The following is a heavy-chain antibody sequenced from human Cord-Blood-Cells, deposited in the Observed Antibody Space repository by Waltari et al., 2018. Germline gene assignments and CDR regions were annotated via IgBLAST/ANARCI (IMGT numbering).Heavy chain of an antibody. V-gene: IGHV1-69*01. J-gene: IGHJ5*02. CDR2: IIPIFGTA. Sequence: QVQLVQSGAEVKKPGSSVKVSCKASGGTFSSYAISWVRQAPGQGLEWMGGIIPIFGTANYAQKCQGRVTITADESTSTAYMELSSLRSEDTAVYYCARGQGLLRYSSSWYWFDPWGQGTLVTVSS. CDR1: GGTFSSYA. CDR3: ARGQGLLRYSSSWYWFDP. D-gene: IGHD6-13*01.